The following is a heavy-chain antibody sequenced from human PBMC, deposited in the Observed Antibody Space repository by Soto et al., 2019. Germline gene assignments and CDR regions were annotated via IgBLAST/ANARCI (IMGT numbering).Heavy chain of an antibody. V-gene: IGHV3-48*02. D-gene: IGHD3-3*01. CDR2: ISSSSNTI. Sequence: EVQLAESGGGLGQPGGSLRLSCVVSGFTFSTSSMNWVRQAPGKGLEWVSYISSSSNTIYADSVKGRFTISRDNAKNSLYLQMNSLRDEDTAVYYCARVIWSGYLTSDYWGQGTLVTVSS. CDR3: ARVIWSGYLTSDY. CDR1: GFTFSTSS. J-gene: IGHJ4*02.